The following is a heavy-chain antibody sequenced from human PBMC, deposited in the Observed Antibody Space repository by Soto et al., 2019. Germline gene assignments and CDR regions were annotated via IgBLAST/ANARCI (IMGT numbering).Heavy chain of an antibody. V-gene: IGHV4-4*02. CDR2: IYRTGST. D-gene: IGHD1-7*01. CDR3: ASRDPGTCVEY. J-gene: IGHJ4*02. Sequence: PSETLSLTCAVSGGSFTSNNWWTWVRQPPGQGLEWIGEIYRTGSTNYNPSLKSRVTISLDKSENQFSLKVTSLTAADTAVYYFASRDPGTCVEYWGQGNLVTVSS. CDR1: GGSFTSNNW.